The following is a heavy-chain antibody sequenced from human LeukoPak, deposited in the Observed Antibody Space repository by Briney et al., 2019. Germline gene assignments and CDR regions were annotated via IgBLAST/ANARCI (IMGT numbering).Heavy chain of an antibody. CDR2: ISAYNGNT. CDR1: GYTFSNYG. CDR3: ARVIPDYYDSSGYPLFFDY. D-gene: IGHD3-22*01. J-gene: IGHJ4*02. Sequence: GASVKVSCKASGYTFSNYGISWVRQAPGQGLEWIGWISAYNGNTHYAQKLQGRVTLTTDTSTSTAYMEVRSLRSDDTAVYFCARVIPDYYDSSGYPLFFDYWGQGTLVTVSS. V-gene: IGHV1-18*01.